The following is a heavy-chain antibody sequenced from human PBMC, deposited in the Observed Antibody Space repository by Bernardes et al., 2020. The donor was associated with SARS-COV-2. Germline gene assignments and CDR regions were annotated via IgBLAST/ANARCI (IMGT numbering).Heavy chain of an antibody. Sequence: SETLSLTCTVSDGSMTGYYWSWIRQPPGRGLEWIAYIFYRGDTNYTPPLESRVTVSIDTSKKQFSLKLTTATAADSAVYFCARMPPGRLLWDYWGQGALVTVSS. D-gene: IGHD3-10*01. CDR1: DGSMTGYY. CDR2: IFYRGDT. V-gene: IGHV4-59*12. CDR3: ARMPPGRLLWDY. J-gene: IGHJ4*02.